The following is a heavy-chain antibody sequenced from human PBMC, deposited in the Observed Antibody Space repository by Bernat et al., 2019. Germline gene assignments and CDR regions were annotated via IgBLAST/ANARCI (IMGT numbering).Heavy chain of an antibody. J-gene: IGHJ4*02. D-gene: IGHD2-15*01. V-gene: IGHV4-34*01. CDR2: INHSGST. CDR3: AGVVVVAATALYYFDY. CDR1: GGSFSGYY. Sequence: QVQLQQWGAGLLKPSETLSLTCAVYGGSFSGYYWSWIRQPPGKGLEWIGEINHSGSTNYNPSLKSRVTISVDTSKNPFSLKLSSVTAADTAVYYCAGVVVVAATALYYFDYWGQGTLVTVSS.